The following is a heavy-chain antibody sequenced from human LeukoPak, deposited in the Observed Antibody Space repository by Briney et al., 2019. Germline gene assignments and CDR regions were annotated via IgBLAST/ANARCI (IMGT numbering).Heavy chain of an antibody. V-gene: IGHV3-33*08. D-gene: IGHD6-19*01. CDR2: ISFDGSNT. CDR3: TTDTVAVRMGPYYYYGMDV. Sequence: PGGSLRLSCTVSGFNFSNFGMHWVRQAPGKGLEWVAVISFDGSNTYSAESVKGRFTISRDSSKNTVFLQMNSLKTEDTAVYYCTTDTVAVRMGPYYYYGMDVWGQGTTVTVSS. CDR1: GFNFSNFG. J-gene: IGHJ6*02.